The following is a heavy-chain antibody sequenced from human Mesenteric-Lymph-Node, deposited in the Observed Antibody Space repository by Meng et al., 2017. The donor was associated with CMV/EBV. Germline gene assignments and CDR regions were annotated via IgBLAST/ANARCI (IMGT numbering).Heavy chain of an antibody. J-gene: IGHJ4*02. Sequence: CTVSGGSIVSTNYCLGLLRQPPRTGLESIGSVHHSGSNYYNPSLKSRVTISVDTSKNQFSLRLTSVTAADAAVYYCARHCTSLWWCFWGQGTLVTVSS. V-gene: IGHV4-39*01. CDR3: ARHCTSLWWCF. CDR1: GGSIVSTNYC. D-gene: IGHD2-21*01. CDR2: VHHSGSN.